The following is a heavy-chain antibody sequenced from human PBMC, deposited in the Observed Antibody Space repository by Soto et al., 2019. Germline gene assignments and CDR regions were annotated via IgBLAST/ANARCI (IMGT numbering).Heavy chain of an antibody. CDR3: ARGSSSWFYLMDV. CDR2: ISSGCSYI. V-gene: IGHV3-21*01. Sequence: GGSLRLSCAASGLTFSSYSMSWVRQAPGKGLEWVSSISSGCSYIYDADSVKGRCTISRDNAKSSLYLQMNSLRVEDTAVYYCARGSSSWFYLMDVWGQGTTVTVSS. D-gene: IGHD6-13*01. J-gene: IGHJ6*02. CDR1: GLTFSSYS.